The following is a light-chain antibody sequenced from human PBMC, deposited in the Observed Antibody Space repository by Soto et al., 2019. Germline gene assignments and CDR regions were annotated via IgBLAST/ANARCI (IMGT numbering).Light chain of an antibody. CDR2: GAS. Sequence: EIVLTQSPGTLSLSPGDSATLSCRASQTVTNNYLAWYQQKPGQAPRLLISGASIRAPGIPDRFSGSGSGTDFTLTISRLEPEDFAVYYCQQYSTWPFTFGPGTKVDIK. J-gene: IGKJ3*01. V-gene: IGKV3-20*01. CDR1: QTVTNNY. CDR3: QQYSTWPFT.